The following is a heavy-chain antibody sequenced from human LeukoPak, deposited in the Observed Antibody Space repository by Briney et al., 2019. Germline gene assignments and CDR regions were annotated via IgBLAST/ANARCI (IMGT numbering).Heavy chain of an antibody. D-gene: IGHD6-19*01. V-gene: IGHV3-53*01. J-gene: IGHJ4*02. Sequence: GGSLRLSCAASGFTISSNYMSWVRQAPGKGLEWVSVIYSGGSTYYADSVKGRFTISRDNSKNTLYLQMNSLRAEDTAVYYCAMTTVAGTFDYWGQGTLVTVSS. CDR1: GFTISSNY. CDR3: AMTTVAGTFDY. CDR2: IYSGGST.